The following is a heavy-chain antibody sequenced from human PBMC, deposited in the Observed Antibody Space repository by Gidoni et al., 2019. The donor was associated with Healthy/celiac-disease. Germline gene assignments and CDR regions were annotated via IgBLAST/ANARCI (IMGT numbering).Heavy chain of an antibody. V-gene: IGHV4-34*01. D-gene: IGHD2-15*01. Sequence: QVQLQQWGAGLLKPSETLSPTCAVYGGSFSGYYWSWIRQPPGKGLEWIGEINHSGSTNYNPSLKSRVTISVDTSKNQFSLKLSSVTAADTAVYYCARGSCSGGSCYWYWFDPWGQGTLVTVSS. CDR1: GGSFSGYY. CDR3: ARGSCSGGSCYWYWFDP. J-gene: IGHJ5*02. CDR2: INHSGST.